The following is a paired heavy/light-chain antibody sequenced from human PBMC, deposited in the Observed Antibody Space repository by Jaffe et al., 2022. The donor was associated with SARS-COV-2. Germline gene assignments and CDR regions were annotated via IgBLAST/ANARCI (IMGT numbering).Heavy chain of an antibody. J-gene: IGHJ4*02. CDR3: AREYSNSGREGYDY. Sequence: QVQVVQSGAEVKKPGASVKVSCKASGYKFTGYGLGWVRQAPGQGLEWVGWVDPYNGNTNYAQKFQGRVTMTTDTSATTAYMELRSLKSDDTAVYYCAREYSNSGREGYDYWGQGTLVTVSS. V-gene: IGHV1-18*01. CDR2: VDPYNGNT. CDR1: GYKFTGYG. D-gene: IGHD4-4*01.
Light chain of an antibody. V-gene: IGLV3-1*01. Sequence: SYELTQPPSVSVSPGQTVTITCSGDKLGNKYVCWYQQKTGQSPILVIQQDRIRPSGIPERFTGSNSGDTATLTISGTQAMDEADYYCQAWDTGHVVFGGGTKLTVL. J-gene: IGLJ2*01. CDR3: QAWDTGHVV. CDR2: QDR. CDR1: KLGNKY.